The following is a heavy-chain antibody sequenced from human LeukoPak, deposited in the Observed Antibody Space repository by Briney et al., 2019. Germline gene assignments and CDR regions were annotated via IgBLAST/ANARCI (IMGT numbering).Heavy chain of an antibody. CDR3: ARVETVAAGRAGRFDP. J-gene: IGHJ5*02. D-gene: IGHD6-13*01. Sequence: ASVKVSCKASGYTFTDDYMHCVRQAPGQGLEWMGWINSNSGGTKYAQKFQGRVTMTRDTSISTAYMELSRLRSDDTAVYFCARVETVAAGRAGRFDPWGQGSLVTVSS. CDR1: GYTFTDDY. V-gene: IGHV1-2*02. CDR2: INSNSGGT.